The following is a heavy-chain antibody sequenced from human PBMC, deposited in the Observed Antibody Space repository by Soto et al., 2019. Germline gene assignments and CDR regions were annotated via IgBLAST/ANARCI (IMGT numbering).Heavy chain of an antibody. CDR1: GFTSSNAW. V-gene: IGHV3-15*07. CDR2: IKSKTDSGTT. Sequence: PGGSLRLSCAASGFTSSNAWMNWVRQAPGKGLEWVGRIKSKTDSGTTDYAAPVKGRFTISRDDSKNTLYLQMNSLKSEDTAVYYCATYDGSSWYRWAFESWGQGTRVTVAS. D-gene: IGHD6-13*01. CDR3: ATYDGSSWYRWAFES. J-gene: IGHJ3*02.